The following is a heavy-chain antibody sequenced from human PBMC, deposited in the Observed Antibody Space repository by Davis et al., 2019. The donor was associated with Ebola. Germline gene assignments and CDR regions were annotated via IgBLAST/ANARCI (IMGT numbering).Heavy chain of an antibody. V-gene: IGHV5-51*01. CDR1: GYSFTSYW. J-gene: IGHJ6*03. CDR3: ARRSIFGDYYYYYMDV. Sequence: GESLKISCKGSGYSFTSYWIGWVRQMPGKGLEWIGIIYPGDSDTRYSPSFQGQVTISADKSISTSYLQWSSLKASDTAMYYCARRSIFGDYYYYYMDVWGKGTTVTVSS. D-gene: IGHD3-3*02. CDR2: IYPGDSDT.